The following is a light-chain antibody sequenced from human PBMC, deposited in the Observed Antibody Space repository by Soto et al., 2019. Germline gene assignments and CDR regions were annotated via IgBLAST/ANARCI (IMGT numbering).Light chain of an antibody. Sequence: DIQMTQSPSTLSASVGDRFTITWPASQNIDTWLAWYQQKPGKAPNLLIYGASTLGSGVPSRFSGNGSETEFTLTISSLQPDDFATYYCQQYITYQWTFGQGTKVDIK. CDR2: GAS. J-gene: IGKJ1*01. CDR3: QQYITYQWT. CDR1: QNIDTW. V-gene: IGKV1-5*01.